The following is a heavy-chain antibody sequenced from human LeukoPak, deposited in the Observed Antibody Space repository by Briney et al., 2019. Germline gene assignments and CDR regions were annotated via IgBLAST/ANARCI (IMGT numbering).Heavy chain of an antibody. Sequence: GGSLRLSCAASGFSFSGYTMNWVRQAPGKGLEWVSSITSFSTYIYYAASVEGRFTISRDNARNSLSLQMNSLRAEDTAVYYCARGEHYYDSRGFPFDYWGQGTLVTVSS. CDR3: ARGEHYYDSRGFPFDY. J-gene: IGHJ4*02. CDR2: ITSFSTYI. D-gene: IGHD3-22*01. CDR1: GFSFSGYT. V-gene: IGHV3-21*01.